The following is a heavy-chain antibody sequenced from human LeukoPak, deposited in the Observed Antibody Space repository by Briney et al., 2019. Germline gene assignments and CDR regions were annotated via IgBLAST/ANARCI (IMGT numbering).Heavy chain of an antibody. D-gene: IGHD3-3*01. J-gene: IGHJ4*02. V-gene: IGHV3-66*02. CDR2: IYSGDST. CDR3: ARDLWDGTGY. Sequence: TGGSLRLSCVASGFTGTYTSWVRQAPGKGLEWVSVIYSGDSTYYADSVRGRFTISRGISKNTVYLQMNSLRPEDTAVYYCARDLWDGTGYWGQGTLVTVAS. CDR1: GFTGTY.